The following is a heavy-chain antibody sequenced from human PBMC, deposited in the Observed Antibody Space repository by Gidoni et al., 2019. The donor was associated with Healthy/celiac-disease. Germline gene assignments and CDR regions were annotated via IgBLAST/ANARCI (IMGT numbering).Heavy chain of an antibody. J-gene: IGHJ3*02. V-gene: IGHV3-30*18. CDR3: AKDLTVGAPKDAFDI. CDR1: GFTFSSYG. CDR2: ISYDGSNK. D-gene: IGHD1-26*01. Sequence: QVQLVESGGGVVQPGRSLRLSCAASGFTFSSYGMHWVRQAPGKGLEWVAVISYDGSNKYYADSVKGRFTISRDNSKNTLYLQMNSLRAEDTAVYYCAKDLTVGAPKDAFDIWGQGTMVTVSS.